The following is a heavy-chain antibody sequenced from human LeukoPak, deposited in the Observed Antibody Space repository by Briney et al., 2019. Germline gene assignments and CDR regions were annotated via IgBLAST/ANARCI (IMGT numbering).Heavy chain of an antibody. CDR1: GFTYSSFA. D-gene: IGHD6-19*01. V-gene: IGHV3-30*04. CDR2: ISYDGSAK. Sequence: GGSLRLSCAASGFTYSSFAMRWVRQAPGKGLEWVAIISYDGSAKYYADSVKGRFTISRDNSKNTLYLQMNSLRAEDTAVYYCARGSIAVAVGKYYFDYWGRGALLTVSS. CDR3: ARGSIAVAVGKYYFDY. J-gene: IGHJ4*02.